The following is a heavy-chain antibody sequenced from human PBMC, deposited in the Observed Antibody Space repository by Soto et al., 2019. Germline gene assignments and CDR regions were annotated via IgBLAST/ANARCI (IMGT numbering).Heavy chain of an antibody. Sequence: QVQLVQSGPEVKKPGSSVKVSCKASGDTFNSYVITWVRQAPGQGLEWLGGIITAFGTTSYAQNFQDRLTITAAEAATTDHMELSSLTSDDTAMYYCTSSYGYTIGGSLENWGQGTLVTVSS. V-gene: IGHV1-69*01. CDR2: IITAFGTT. J-gene: IGHJ4*02. D-gene: IGHD5-18*01. CDR3: TSSYGYTIGGSLEN. CDR1: GDTFNSYV.